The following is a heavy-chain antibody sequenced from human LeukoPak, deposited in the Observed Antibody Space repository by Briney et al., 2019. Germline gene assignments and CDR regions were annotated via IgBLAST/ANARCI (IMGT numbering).Heavy chain of an antibody. Sequence: ASVKVSCKASGGTFSSCTISWVRQAPGQGLEWMGRIIPILGIANYAQKFQGRVTITADKSTSTAYMELSSLRSEDTAVYYCAREVVGANDAPFDYWGQGTLVTVSS. CDR1: GGTFSSCT. D-gene: IGHD1-26*01. CDR3: AREVVGANDAPFDY. CDR2: IIPILGIA. V-gene: IGHV1-69*04. J-gene: IGHJ4*02.